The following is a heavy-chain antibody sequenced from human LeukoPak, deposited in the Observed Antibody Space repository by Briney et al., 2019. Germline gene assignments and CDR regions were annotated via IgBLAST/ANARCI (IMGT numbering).Heavy chain of an antibody. CDR3: ATRRTSSWHRLAPPVDV. J-gene: IGHJ6*02. CDR2: INTNTGNP. Sequence: ASVKVSCKASGYTFTSYAMNWVRQAPGQGLEWMGWINTNTGNPTYAQGFTGRFVFSLDTSVSTAYLQISSLKAEDTAVYYCATRRTSSWHRLAPPVDVWGQGTTVTVSS. D-gene: IGHD6-13*01. V-gene: IGHV7-4-1*02. CDR1: GYTFTSYA.